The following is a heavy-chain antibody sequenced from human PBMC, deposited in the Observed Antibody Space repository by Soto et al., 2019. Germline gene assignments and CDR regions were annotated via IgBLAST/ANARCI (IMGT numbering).Heavy chain of an antibody. D-gene: IGHD2-2*03. V-gene: IGHV3-23*01. CDR2: ISGSGGST. J-gene: IGHJ4*02. CDR1: EVAFSSYA. Sequence: PAGSVRLCGAASEVAFSSYALSWVRQAPGKGLEWVSAISGSGGSTYYADSVKGRFTISRDNSKNTLYLQMNSLRAEDTAVYYCAKALDIVVVPAAMCFDYWGQGTLVTVSS. CDR3: AKALDIVVVPAAMCFDY.